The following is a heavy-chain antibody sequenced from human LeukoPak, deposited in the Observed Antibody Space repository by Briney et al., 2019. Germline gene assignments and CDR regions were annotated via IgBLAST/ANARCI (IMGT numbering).Heavy chain of an antibody. Sequence: GASVMVSSTASVGTFSIYAISWVRQAPGQGLEWMGGIIPIFGTANYAQKFQGRVTITADESTSTAYMELSSLRSEDTAVYYCARDRMWGYCSGGSCYRWFDPWGQGTLVTVSS. J-gene: IGHJ5*02. CDR1: VGTFSIYA. CDR2: IIPIFGTA. D-gene: IGHD2-15*01. CDR3: ARDRMWGYCSGGSCYRWFDP. V-gene: IGHV1-69*13.